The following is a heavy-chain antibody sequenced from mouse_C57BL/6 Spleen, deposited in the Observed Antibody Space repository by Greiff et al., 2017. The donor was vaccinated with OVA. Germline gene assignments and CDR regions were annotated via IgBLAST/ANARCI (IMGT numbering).Heavy chain of an antibody. V-gene: IGHV1-19*01. CDR3: ARGGFYYDYDEYYFDY. J-gene: IGHJ2*01. CDR2: INPYNGGT. Sequence: VQLQQSGPVLVKPGASVKMSCKASGYTFTDYYMNWVKQSHGKSLEWIGVINPYNGGTSYNQKFKGKATLTVDKSSSTAYMELNSLTSEASAVYYCARGGFYYDYDEYYFDYWGQGTTLTVSA. D-gene: IGHD2-4*01. CDR1: GYTFTDYY.